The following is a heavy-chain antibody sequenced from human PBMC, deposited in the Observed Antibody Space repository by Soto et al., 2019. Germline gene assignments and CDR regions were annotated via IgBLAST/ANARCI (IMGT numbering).Heavy chain of an antibody. Sequence: ASVKVSCKASGYTFTSYAMHWVRQAPGQGLEWMGIINPSGGSTSYAQKFQGRVTMTRDTSTSTVYMELSSLRSEDTAVYYCARSNYYGSGSYYQPHSYYFDYWGQGTLVTVSS. CDR1: GYTFTSYA. J-gene: IGHJ4*02. CDR3: ARSNYYGSGSYYQPHSYYFDY. D-gene: IGHD3-10*01. V-gene: IGHV1-46*01. CDR2: INPSGGST.